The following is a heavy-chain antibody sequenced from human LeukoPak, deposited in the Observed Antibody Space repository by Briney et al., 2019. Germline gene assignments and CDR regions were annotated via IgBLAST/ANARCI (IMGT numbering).Heavy chain of an antibody. D-gene: IGHD3-22*01. CDR1: GYNFTSYW. Sequence: GESLKISCKGTGYNFTSYWIGWVRQMPGKGLEWMGIIYPGDSDTRYSPSLQGQVTISADKSITTAYLQWSSLKASDTAMYYCARLRDSSGYPYYYYMDVWGTGTTVTISS. J-gene: IGHJ6*03. CDR2: IYPGDSDT. V-gene: IGHV5-51*01. CDR3: ARLRDSSGYPYYYYMDV.